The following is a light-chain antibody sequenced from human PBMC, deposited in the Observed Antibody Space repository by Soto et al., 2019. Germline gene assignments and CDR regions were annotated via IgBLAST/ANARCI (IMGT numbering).Light chain of an antibody. J-gene: IGKJ5*01. CDR2: DAS. CDR3: QQYYNLPIT. Sequence: DIQLTQYPSSLSASVGDTVTITCRASQTISTYLLWYHQKPGRAPNLLIYDASNLETGVPSRFSGSGSGTDFTVTISSLQPEDFATYSCQQYYNLPITFGQGTRLEIK. CDR1: QTISTY. V-gene: IGKV1-33*01.